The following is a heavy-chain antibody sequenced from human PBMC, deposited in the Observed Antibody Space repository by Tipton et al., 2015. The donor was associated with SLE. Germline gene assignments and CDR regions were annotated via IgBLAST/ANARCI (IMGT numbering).Heavy chain of an antibody. CDR2: LYYSGST. J-gene: IGHJ4*02. D-gene: IGHD2-15*01. CDR3: ARQGGVVVAATPDY. Sequence: TLSLTCTVSGDSISNNNYYWGWIRQPPGMGLEWIGSLYYSGSTYYNPSLKGRVTISVDTSKNQFSLKLSSVTAADTAVYYCARQGGVVVAATPDYWGQGTLVTVSS. CDR1: GDSISNNNYY. V-gene: IGHV4-39*01.